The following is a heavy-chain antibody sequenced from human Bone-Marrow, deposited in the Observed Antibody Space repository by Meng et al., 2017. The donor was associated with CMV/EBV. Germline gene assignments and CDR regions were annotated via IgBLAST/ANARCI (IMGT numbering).Heavy chain of an antibody. CDR2: ISSSGSTI. J-gene: IGHJ6*01. CDR1: GFTFSSYW. D-gene: IGHD2-2*02. CDR3: ATPFVVVPAAILGYYGMDV. Sequence: GGSLRLSCAASGFTFSSYWMHWVRQAPGKGLEWVSYISSSGSTIYYADSVKGRFTISRDNAKNSLYLQMNSLRAEDTAVYYCATPFVVVPAAILGYYGMDVWGQGTTVTVSS. V-gene: IGHV3-48*04.